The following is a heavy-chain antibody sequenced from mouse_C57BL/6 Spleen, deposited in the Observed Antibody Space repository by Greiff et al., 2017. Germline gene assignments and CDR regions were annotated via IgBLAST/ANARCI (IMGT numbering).Heavy chain of an antibody. CDR1: GYAFSSSW. D-gene: IGHD1-3*01. V-gene: IGHV1-82*01. CDR2: IYPGDGDT. CDR3: ARSLTFDY. Sequence: QVQLKESGPELVKPGASVKISCKASGYAFSSSWMNWVKQRPGKGLEWIGRIYPGDGDTNYNGKFKGKATLTADKSSSTAYMQLRSLTSEDSAVYFCARSLTFDYWGQGTTLTVSS. J-gene: IGHJ2*01.